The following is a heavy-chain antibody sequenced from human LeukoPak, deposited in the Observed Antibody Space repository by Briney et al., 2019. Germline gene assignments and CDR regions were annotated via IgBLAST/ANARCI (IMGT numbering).Heavy chain of an antibody. CDR2: VYYSGST. V-gene: IGHV4-59*01. Sequence: TSETLSLTCTVSGGSMSSYYWSWIRQPPGKGLEWIGYVYYSGSTSYNPSLKSRVTISVDTSKNQFSLKLSSVTAADTAVYYCARGGEYFDSSGCLHLWGQGTLVTVSA. CDR3: ARGGEYFDSSGCLHL. J-gene: IGHJ5*02. D-gene: IGHD3-22*01. CDR1: GGSMSSYY.